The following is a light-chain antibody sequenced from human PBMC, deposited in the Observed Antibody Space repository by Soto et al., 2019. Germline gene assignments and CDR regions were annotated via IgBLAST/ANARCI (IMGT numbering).Light chain of an antibody. CDR2: LEGSGSY. CDR3: ETGDSTTHTV. V-gene: IGLV4-60*02. J-gene: IGLJ3*02. Sequence: QLVLTQSSSASASLGSSVKLTCTLSSGHSSYIIAWHQQQPGKAPRYLMKLEGSGSYNKGSGVPDRFSGSSSGADRYLTISNLQFEVEADYYCETGDSTTHTVFGGGTKVTVL. CDR1: SGHSSYI.